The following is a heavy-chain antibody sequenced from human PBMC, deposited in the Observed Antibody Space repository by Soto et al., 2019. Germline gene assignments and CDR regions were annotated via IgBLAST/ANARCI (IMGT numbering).Heavy chain of an antibody. J-gene: IGHJ4*02. V-gene: IGHV3-74*01. CDR3: AGDRFGDIDY. Sequence: EVQLVESGGGLVQPGGSLRLSCAASGFTFSNYWMHWVRQAPGKGLVWVSRISSDESSISYVDSVKGRFTVSRDNARNTLYLQMNSLRAEDPAVYYGAGDRFGDIDYWGQGTLSPSPQ. D-gene: IGHD3-10*01. CDR2: ISSDESSI. CDR1: GFTFSNYW.